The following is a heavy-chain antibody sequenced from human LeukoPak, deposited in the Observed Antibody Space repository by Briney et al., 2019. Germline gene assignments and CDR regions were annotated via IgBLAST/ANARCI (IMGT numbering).Heavy chain of an antibody. Sequence: GGSLRLSCAASGFTFSSYGMHWVRQAPGKGLEWVAFIRYDGSNKYYADSVKGRFTISRDNAKNSLYLQMNSLRAEDTALYYCARDAVLRFSYMDVWGKGTTVTVSS. V-gene: IGHV3-30*02. CDR1: GFTFSSYG. J-gene: IGHJ6*03. CDR3: ARDAVLRFSYMDV. CDR2: IRYDGSNK. D-gene: IGHD3-3*01.